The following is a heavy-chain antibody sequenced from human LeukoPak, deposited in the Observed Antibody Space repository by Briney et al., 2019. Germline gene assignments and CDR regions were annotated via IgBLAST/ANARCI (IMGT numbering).Heavy chain of an antibody. V-gene: IGHV1-2*02. CDR1: GYTFTGYY. CDR2: INPNSGGT. D-gene: IGHD6-6*01. J-gene: IGHJ5*02. CDR3: ARAGLGSMYSSYNWFDP. Sequence: ASVKVSCKASGYTFTGYYMHWVRQAPGQGLEWMGWINPNSGGTNYAQKFQGRVTMTRDTSISTAYMELSRLRSDDTAVYYCARAGLGSMYSSYNWFDPWGQGTLVTVSS.